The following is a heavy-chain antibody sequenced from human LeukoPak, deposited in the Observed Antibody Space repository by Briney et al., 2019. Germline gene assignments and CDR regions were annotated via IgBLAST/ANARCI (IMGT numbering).Heavy chain of an antibody. D-gene: IGHD1-26*01. CDR2: INHSGST. CDR3: ARAGGATTPETFDY. Sequence: PSETLSLTCAVYGRSFSGYYWSWIRQPPGKGLEWIGEINHSGSTNYNPSLKSRVTISVDTSKNQFSLKLSSVTAADTAVYYCARAGGATTPETFDYWGQGTLVTVSS. V-gene: IGHV4-34*01. CDR1: GRSFSGYY. J-gene: IGHJ4*02.